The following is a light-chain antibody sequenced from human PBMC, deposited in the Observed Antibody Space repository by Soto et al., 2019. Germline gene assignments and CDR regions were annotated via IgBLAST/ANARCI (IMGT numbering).Light chain of an antibody. Sequence: QSALTQPASVSGSPGQSITISCTGTSSDVGGYNYVSWYQQHPGKAPKLMIYEVNNRPSGVSNRFSGSKSGNTASLTISGLQAEDDAEYYCSSYTSSSTHVVFGGGTKLTVL. CDR1: SSDVGGYNY. V-gene: IGLV2-14*01. CDR3: SSYTSSSTHVV. J-gene: IGLJ2*01. CDR2: EVN.